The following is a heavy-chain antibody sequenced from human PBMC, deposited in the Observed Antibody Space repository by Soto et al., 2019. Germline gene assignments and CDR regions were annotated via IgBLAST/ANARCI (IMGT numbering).Heavy chain of an antibody. J-gene: IGHJ5*02. V-gene: IGHV4-39*01. CDR1: GGSISRTTYS. CDR2: IYHSGRT. D-gene: IGHD3-16*02. Sequence: QLQLQESGPGLVKPSETLSLTCTVSGGSISRTTYSWGWIRQPPGKGLEWIGNIYHSGRTSYIPSLRSRVTISVDTSKNQFSLKLTSVTAADTAVYYCATYRAWGQGTLVPVSS. CDR3: ATYRA.